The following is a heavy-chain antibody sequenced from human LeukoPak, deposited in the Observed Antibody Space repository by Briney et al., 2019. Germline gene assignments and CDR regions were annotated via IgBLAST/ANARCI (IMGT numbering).Heavy chain of an antibody. CDR1: GGTFSSYA. CDR2: IIPILGIA. Sequence: AASVKVSCKASGGTFSSYAISWVRQPPGQGLEWMGRIIPILGIANYAQKFQGRVTITADKSTSTAYMELSSLRSEDTAVYYCASNPYGSAWYYYGVDVWGQGTTVTVSS. V-gene: IGHV1-69*04. J-gene: IGHJ6*02. CDR3: ASNPYGSAWYYYGVDV. D-gene: IGHD3-10*01.